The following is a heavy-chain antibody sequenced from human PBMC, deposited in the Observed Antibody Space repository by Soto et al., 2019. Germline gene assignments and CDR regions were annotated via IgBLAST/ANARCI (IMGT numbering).Heavy chain of an antibody. V-gene: IGHV1-18*01. D-gene: IGHD1-26*01. CDR1: GYTFTSYG. Sequence: GASVKVSWKASGYTFTSYGISWVRQAPGQGLEWMGWISAYNGNTNYAQKLQGRVTMTTDTSTSTAYMELRSLRSDDTAVYYCCSVGVGSLTNHSYGMDVWGQGTTVTVSS. CDR2: ISAYNGNT. CDR3: CSVGVGSLTNHSYGMDV. J-gene: IGHJ6*02.